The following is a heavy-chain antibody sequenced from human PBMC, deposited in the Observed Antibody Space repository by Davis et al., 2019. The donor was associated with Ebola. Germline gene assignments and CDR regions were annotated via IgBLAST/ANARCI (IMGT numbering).Heavy chain of an antibody. CDR1: GFTFANYW. Sequence: GESLKISCVVSGFTFANYWMTWVRQAPGKGLEWVASLKEDESQKYYVDSVKGRFTISRDNSKNTLILQMNSLRAEDTAIYYCAKEELKVFDYWGQGTLVTVSS. CDR2: LKEDESQK. V-gene: IGHV3-7*03. J-gene: IGHJ4*02. CDR3: AKEELKVFDY. D-gene: IGHD3-10*01.